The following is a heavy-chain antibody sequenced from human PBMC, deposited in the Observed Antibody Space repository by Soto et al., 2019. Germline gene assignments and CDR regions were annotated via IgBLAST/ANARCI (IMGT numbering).Heavy chain of an antibody. CDR1: GGSISSYF. V-gene: IGHV4-59*01. J-gene: IGHJ4*02. Sequence: PQTLSLTCTVSGGSISSYFWSWIRQPPGKGLEWIGYIYYSGSTNYNPSLKSRVTISVDTSKNQFSLKLSSVTAADTAVYYCARSGTAMVLVDYWGQGTLGTVSS. D-gene: IGHD5-18*01. CDR3: ARSGTAMVLVDY. CDR2: IYYSGST.